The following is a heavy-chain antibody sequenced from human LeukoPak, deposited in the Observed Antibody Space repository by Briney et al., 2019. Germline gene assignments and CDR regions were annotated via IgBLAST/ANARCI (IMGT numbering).Heavy chain of an antibody. CDR2: INHSGST. V-gene: IGHV4-34*01. D-gene: IGHD3-10*01. Sequence: SETLSLTCAVYGGSFSGYYWSWIRQPPGKGLEWIGEINHSGSTNYNPSLKSRVTISVDTSKNQFSPKLSSVTAADTAFYYCARGRKGGSALWGQGTLVTVSS. CDR3: ARGRKGGSAL. CDR1: GGSFSGYY. J-gene: IGHJ4*02.